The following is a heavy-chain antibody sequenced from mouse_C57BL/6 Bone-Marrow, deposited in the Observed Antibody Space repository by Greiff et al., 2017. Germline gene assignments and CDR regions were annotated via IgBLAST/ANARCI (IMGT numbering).Heavy chain of an antibody. Sequence: EVKLEESGGGLVKPGGSLKLSCAASGFTFSSYAMSWVRQTPEKRLAWVATISDGGSYTYYPDNVKGRFTISRDNAKNNLYLQMSHLKSEDTAMYYCARDRGQLRLNYFDYWGQGTTLTVSS. V-gene: IGHV5-4*01. CDR2: ISDGGSYT. D-gene: IGHD3-2*02. CDR1: GFTFSSYA. CDR3: ARDRGQLRLNYFDY. J-gene: IGHJ2*01.